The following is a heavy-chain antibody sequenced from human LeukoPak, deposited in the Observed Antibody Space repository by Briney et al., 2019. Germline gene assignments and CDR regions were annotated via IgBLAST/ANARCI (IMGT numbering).Heavy chain of an antibody. J-gene: IGHJ5*02. CDR1: GGTFSSYA. D-gene: IGHD4-17*01. Sequence: ASVKVSCKASGGTFSSYAISWVRQAPGQGLEWMGGIIPIFGTANYAQKFQGRVTITADKSTSTAYMKLSSLRSEDTAVYYCARDLNYGDYGGNNWFDPWGQGTLVTVSS. V-gene: IGHV1-69*06. CDR3: ARDLNYGDYGGNNWFDP. CDR2: IIPIFGTA.